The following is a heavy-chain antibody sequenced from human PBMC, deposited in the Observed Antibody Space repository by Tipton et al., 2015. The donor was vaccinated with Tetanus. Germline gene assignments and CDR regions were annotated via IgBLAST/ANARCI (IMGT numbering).Heavy chain of an antibody. CDR3: ASYNIPYSFDY. CDR1: GDSVRSGSYY. Sequence: TLSLTCTVSGDSVRSGSYYWSWIRQPPGKELEWIGYIDYSGSTNYNPSLKSRLIISADTSKNQFSLRLSSVTAADTAVYCCASYNIPYSFDYWGRGTLVTVSS. J-gene: IGHJ4*02. CDR2: IDYSGST. D-gene: IGHD3-9*01. V-gene: IGHV4-61*01.